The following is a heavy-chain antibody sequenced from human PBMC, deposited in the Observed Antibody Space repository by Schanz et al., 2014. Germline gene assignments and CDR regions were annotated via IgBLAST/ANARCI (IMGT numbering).Heavy chain of an antibody. CDR1: GFTFSSYA. CDR2: ISNDGSIK. V-gene: IGHV3-30-3*01. CDR3: ATPSMYRVYGAYFDF. Sequence: QVQLLQFGGGVVQPGRSLRLSCAASGFTFSSYAMHWVRQAPGKGLEWVALISNDGSIKYYADSVEGRFTISRDNSRNTLYLQMSSRRTEDTAVYYYATPSMYRVYGAYFDFWGQGTLVTVSS. D-gene: IGHD5-12*01. J-gene: IGHJ4*02.